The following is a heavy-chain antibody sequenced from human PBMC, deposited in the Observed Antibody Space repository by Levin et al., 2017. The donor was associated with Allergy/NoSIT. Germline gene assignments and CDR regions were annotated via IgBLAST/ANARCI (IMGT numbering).Heavy chain of an antibody. J-gene: IGHJ4*02. Sequence: KAGESLKISCKASGYSFTGYYMHWVRQAPGQGLEWMGWINPNSGGTNYAQKFQGRVTMTRDTSISTAYMELSRLRSDDTAVYYCARGELCNDGSCYSDWGQGTLVTVSS. CDR3: ARGELCNDGSCYSD. CDR2: INPNSGGT. V-gene: IGHV1-2*02. D-gene: IGHD2-15*01. CDR1: GYSFTGYY.